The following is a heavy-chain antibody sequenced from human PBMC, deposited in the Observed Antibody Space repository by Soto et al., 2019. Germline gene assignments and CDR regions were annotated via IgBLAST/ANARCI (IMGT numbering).Heavy chain of an antibody. CDR3: ARTSQYYFDY. J-gene: IGHJ4*02. V-gene: IGHV3-64*01. Sequence: EVQLVESGGGLVEPGGSLRLSFAASGFTFSSYAMYWVRQAPGKGLEYVSAIKSNGCSTYYANAVKGRFTISRDNSNNTLYLQMGSLRAEDMAVYYCARTSQYYFDYWGQGTLVTVSS. CDR1: GFTFSSYA. CDR2: IKSNGCST.